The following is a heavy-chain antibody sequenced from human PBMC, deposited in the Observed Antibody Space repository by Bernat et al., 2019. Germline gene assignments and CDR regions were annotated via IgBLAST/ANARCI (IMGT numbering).Heavy chain of an antibody. CDR2: IYYSGST. J-gene: IGHJ5*02. Sequence: QVQLQESGPGLVKPSGTLSLTCAVSGGSISSSNWWSWVRQPPGKGLEWIGEIYYSGSTYYNPSLKSRVTISVDTSKNQFSLKLSSVTAADTAVYYCAGGHSSWYVWFDPWGQGTLVTVSS. CDR1: GGSISSSNW. V-gene: IGHV4-4*02. D-gene: IGHD6-13*01. CDR3: AGGHSSWYVWFDP.